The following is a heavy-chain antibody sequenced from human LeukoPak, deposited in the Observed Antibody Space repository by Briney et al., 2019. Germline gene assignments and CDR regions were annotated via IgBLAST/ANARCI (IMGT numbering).Heavy chain of an antibody. CDR1: MRSPGSYGVG. CDR3: GRINFYKCGGFYGASYS. D-gene: IGHD2/OR15-2a*01. J-gene: IGHJ4*02. Sequence: SGPTLVKPTGQPTDSSLVAMRSPGSYGVGVGWIRQPPGKALEGLALIYWDDEKRYRPSLRTRLTITKDTPKSQVVHTLTNLDTEDTATYYCGRINFYKCGGFYGASYSWGQGILVTVSS. V-gene: IGHV2-5*02. CDR2: IYWDDEK.